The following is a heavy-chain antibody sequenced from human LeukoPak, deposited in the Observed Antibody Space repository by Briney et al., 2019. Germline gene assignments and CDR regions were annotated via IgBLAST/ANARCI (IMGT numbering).Heavy chain of an antibody. D-gene: IGHD4-17*01. CDR1: GGSFSVYY. J-gene: IGHJ4*02. CDR3: GLSTTKATTWTIDY. CDR2: ISRGGST. Sequence: SETLSLTCAVYGGSFSVYYWSWIRQPPGKGLEWIGEISRGGSTNYSPSLKSRVTISLDTSKNQVSLKLSSVTAADTAMYYCGLSTTKATTWTIDYWGQGTLVTVSS. V-gene: IGHV4-34*01.